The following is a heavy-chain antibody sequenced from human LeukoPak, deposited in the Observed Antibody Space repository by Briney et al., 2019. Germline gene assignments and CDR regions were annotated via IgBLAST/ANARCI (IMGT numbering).Heavy chain of an antibody. Sequence: PGGSLRLSCAASGFTFSIYWMSWVRQAPGKGLEWVSIIYSGGNTYYADSVKGRFTISRDNSKNTLYLQMNRLRPEDTAVYYCARIGYSSSSFDFWGQGTLATVSS. CDR1: GFTFSIYW. J-gene: IGHJ4*02. CDR2: IYSGGNT. D-gene: IGHD6-6*01. CDR3: ARIGYSSSSFDF. V-gene: IGHV3-53*01.